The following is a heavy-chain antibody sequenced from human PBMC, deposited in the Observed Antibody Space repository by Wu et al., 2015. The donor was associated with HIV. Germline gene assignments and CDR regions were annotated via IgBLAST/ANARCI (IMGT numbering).Heavy chain of an antibody. CDR1: GYTLSSYA. CDR3: ARGVPDCSTSRCYGYYYMDV. J-gene: IGHJ6*03. CDR2: SDAGNGDT. Sequence: QVQLVQSGAEVKKPGASVRISCKASGYTLSSYAVHWVRQAPGQGLEWMGWSDAGNGDTKYSQNFQARVTITRDTSANTAYMELSSLRSEDMAVYYCARGVPDCSTSRCYGYYYMDVWGKGTTVTVSS. V-gene: IGHV1-3*02. D-gene: IGHD2-2*01.